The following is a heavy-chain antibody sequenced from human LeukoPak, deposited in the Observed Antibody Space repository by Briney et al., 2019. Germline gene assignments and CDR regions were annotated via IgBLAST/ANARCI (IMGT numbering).Heavy chain of an antibody. CDR2: INHSGST. V-gene: IGHV4-34*01. CDR1: GGSFSGYY. Sequence: SETLSLTCAVYGGSFSGYYWSWIRQPPGKGLEWIGEINHSGSTNYNPSLKSRVTISVDTSKNQFSLKLSSVTAADTAVYYCARRAFFYDSSGQYYFDYWGQGTLVTASS. J-gene: IGHJ4*02. CDR3: ARRAFFYDSSGQYYFDY. D-gene: IGHD3-22*01.